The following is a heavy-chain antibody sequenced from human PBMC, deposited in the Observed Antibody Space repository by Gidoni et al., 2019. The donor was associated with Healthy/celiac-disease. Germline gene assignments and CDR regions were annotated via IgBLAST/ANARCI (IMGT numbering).Heavy chain of an antibody. V-gene: IGHV3-7*01. D-gene: IGHD3-3*01. CDR2: IKQDVSEK. Sequence: EVQLVESGGGLVQPGGSLRLSCAASGVTVSSYWMSWVRQAPGKGLEWVANIKQDVSEKSYVDSVKGRFTISRDNSKNSLYLQMNSLRAEDTAVYYCARHYDFWSGYYLDYWGQGTLVTVSS. CDR1: GVTVSSYW. J-gene: IGHJ4*02. CDR3: ARHYDFWSGYYLDY.